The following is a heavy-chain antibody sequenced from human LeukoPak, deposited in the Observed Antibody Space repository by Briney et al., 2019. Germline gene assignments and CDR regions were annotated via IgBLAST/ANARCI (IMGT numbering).Heavy chain of an antibody. CDR3: AREQWYRFDN. V-gene: IGHV3-11*01. CDR2: VGNSDNHK. Sequence: KSGGSLRLSRAASGFRVGSYYTSWIRQAPGKGLEWVAVVGNSDNHKDHADSVKGRFTISRDDAKNSVYLQMNSLRVEDTAIYYCAREQWYRFDNWGQGALVTVSS. D-gene: IGHD2-8*01. CDR1: GFRVGSYY. J-gene: IGHJ4*02.